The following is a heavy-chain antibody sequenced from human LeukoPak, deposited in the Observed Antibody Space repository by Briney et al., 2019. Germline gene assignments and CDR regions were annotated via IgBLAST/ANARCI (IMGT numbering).Heavy chain of an antibody. CDR1: GFTFSSYA. D-gene: IGHD3-3*01. CDR3: ARAWSNWFDP. Sequence: PGRSLRLSCAASGFTFSSYAMHWVRQAPGKGLEWVAVISYDGSNKYYADSVKGRFTISRDNSKNTLYLHMNSLRAEDTAVYYCARAWSNWFDPWGQGTLVTVSS. CDR2: ISYDGSNK. V-gene: IGHV3-30-3*01. J-gene: IGHJ5*02.